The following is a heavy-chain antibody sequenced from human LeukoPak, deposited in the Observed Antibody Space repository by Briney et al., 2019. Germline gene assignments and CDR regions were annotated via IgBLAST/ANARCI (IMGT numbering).Heavy chain of an antibody. J-gene: IGHJ4*02. CDR2: IYYTGNT. CDR1: GGSISGSGSY. CDR3: ARGTMVRGVIILSYYFDY. Sequence: PSETLSLTCTVSGGSISGSGSYWAWIRQPPGKGLAWIGSIYYTGNTYYNPSLKSRVTISVDTSKSQFSLKLSSVTAADTAVYYCARGTMVRGVIILSYYFDYWGQGTLVTVSS. D-gene: IGHD3-10*01. V-gene: IGHV4-39*01.